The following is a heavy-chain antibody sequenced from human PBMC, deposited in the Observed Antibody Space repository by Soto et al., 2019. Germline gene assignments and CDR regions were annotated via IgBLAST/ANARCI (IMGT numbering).Heavy chain of an antibody. D-gene: IGHD2-2*01. CDR2: IYPGDSDT. Sequence: PGESLKISCTGVGYSFTSYWIAWVRQMPGKGLEWMGIIYPGDSDTRYSPSFQGQVTISADKSITTVYLQWSSLKASDTAMCYCARGYCTTTICDPWFDPWGQGTLVTVSS. CDR3: ARGYCTTTICDPWFDP. CDR1: GYSFTSYW. V-gene: IGHV5-51*01. J-gene: IGHJ5*02.